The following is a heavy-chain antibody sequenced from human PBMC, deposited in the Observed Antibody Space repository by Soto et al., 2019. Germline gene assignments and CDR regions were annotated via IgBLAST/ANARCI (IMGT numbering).Heavy chain of an antibody. V-gene: IGHV3-30-3*01. CDR3: AKDVVVGATTGLGDYYYYYGMDV. Sequence: PGGSLRLSCAASGFTFSSYAMHWVRQAPGKGLEWVAVISYDGSKKYYADSVKGRFTISRDNSKNTLYLQMNSLRAEDTAVYYCAKDVVVGATTGLGDYYYYYGMDVWGQGTTVTVSS. D-gene: IGHD1-26*01. CDR1: GFTFSSYA. J-gene: IGHJ6*02. CDR2: ISYDGSKK.